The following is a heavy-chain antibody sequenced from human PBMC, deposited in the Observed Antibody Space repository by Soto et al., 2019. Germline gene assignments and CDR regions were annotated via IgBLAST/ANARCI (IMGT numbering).Heavy chain of an antibody. J-gene: IGHJ4*02. CDR2: IIPIFGTA. CDR3: ARGTPRYYYDSSGYYLH. Sequence: SVKVSCKASGYTFTSYGISWVRQAPGQGLEWMGGIIPIFGTANYAQKFQGRVTITADESTSTAYMELSSLRSEDTAVYYCARGTPRYYYDSSGYYLHWGQGTLVTVSS. D-gene: IGHD3-22*01. CDR1: GYTFTSYG. V-gene: IGHV1-69*13.